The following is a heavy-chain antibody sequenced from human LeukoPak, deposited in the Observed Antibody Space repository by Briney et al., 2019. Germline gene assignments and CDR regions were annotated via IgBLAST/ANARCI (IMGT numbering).Heavy chain of an antibody. V-gene: IGHV4-59*01. Sequence: SETLSLTCTVSGGSISSYYWSWIRQPPGKGLEWIGYIYYSGSTNYNPSLKSRVTISVDTSKNQFSLKLSSVTAADTAVYYCARGPPGAVTSNWFDPWGQGTLVTVSS. J-gene: IGHJ5*02. CDR2: IYYSGST. D-gene: IGHD4-11*01. CDR1: GGSISSYY. CDR3: ARGPPGAVTSNWFDP.